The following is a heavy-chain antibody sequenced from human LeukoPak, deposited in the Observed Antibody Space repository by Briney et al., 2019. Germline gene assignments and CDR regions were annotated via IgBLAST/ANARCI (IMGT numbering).Heavy chain of an antibody. V-gene: IGHV3-23*01. D-gene: IGHD3-22*01. CDR2: ISGSGGST. CDR1: GFTFSSYA. CDR3: AKGLLYYDSSGYYFDY. Sequence: GGSLRLSCAASGFTFSSYAMSWVRQAPGKGLEWVSAISGSGGSTYYADSVKGRFTISRDNSKNTLYLQMNSPRAEDTAVYYCAKGLLYYDSSGYYFDYWGQGTLVTVSS. J-gene: IGHJ4*02.